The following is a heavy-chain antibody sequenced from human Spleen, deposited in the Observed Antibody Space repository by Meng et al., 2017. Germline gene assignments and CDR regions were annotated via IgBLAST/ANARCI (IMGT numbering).Heavy chain of an antibody. V-gene: IGHV7-4-1*02. Sequence: ASVKVSCKAPGGTFNSYAISWVRQAPGQGLEWMGWINTNTGNPTYAQGFTGRFVFSLDTSVSTAYLQISSLKAEDTAVYYCARDLPDYYDSSGYHSRSAEYFQHWGQGTLVTVS. J-gene: IGHJ1*01. D-gene: IGHD3-22*01. CDR1: GGTFNSYA. CDR3: ARDLPDYYDSSGYHSRSAEYFQH. CDR2: INTNTGNP.